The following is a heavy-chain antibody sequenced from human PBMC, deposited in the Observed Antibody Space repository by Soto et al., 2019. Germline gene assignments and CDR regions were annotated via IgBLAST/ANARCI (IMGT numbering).Heavy chain of an antibody. CDR2: SHQGGNT. CDR3: ATRDTGRVY. V-gene: IGHV4-4*02. D-gene: IGHD5-18*01. J-gene: IGHJ4*02. Sequence: QVQLQESGPGLVKPSGTLSLTCAVSGVSIGSHDWWTWVRQPPGKGLEWIGESHQGGNTNYNSSLESRVTISPDKSKNHFSLQLSSVTVADTAVYYCATRDTGRVYWGQGTLVTVSS. CDR1: GVSIGSHDW.